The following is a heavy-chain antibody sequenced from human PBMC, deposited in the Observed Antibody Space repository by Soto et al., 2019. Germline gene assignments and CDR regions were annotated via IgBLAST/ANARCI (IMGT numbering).Heavy chain of an antibody. V-gene: IGHV3-33*01. D-gene: IGHD1-26*01. Sequence: PGGSLRLSCAASGFTFSSYGMHWVRQAPGKGLEWVAVIWYDGSNKYYADSVKGRFTISRDNSKNTLYLQMNSLRAEDTAVYYCARGSGSYSGEWFDPWGQGTLVTVSS. CDR3: ARGSGSYSGEWFDP. J-gene: IGHJ5*02. CDR2: IWYDGSNK. CDR1: GFTFSSYG.